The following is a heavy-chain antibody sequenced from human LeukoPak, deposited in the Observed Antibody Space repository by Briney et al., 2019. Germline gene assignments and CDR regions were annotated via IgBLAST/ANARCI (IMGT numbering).Heavy chain of an antibody. J-gene: IGHJ6*02. CDR3: AKDITGGYSYYGMDV. V-gene: IGHV3-43*01. D-gene: IGHD5-18*01. CDR2: ISWDGGST. Sequence: GGSLRLSCAASGFTFDDYTMHWVRQAPGKGLEWVPLISWDGGSTYYADSVKGRFTISRDNSKNSLYLQMNSLRTEDTALYYCAKDITGGYSYYGMDVWGQGTTVTVSS. CDR1: GFTFDDYT.